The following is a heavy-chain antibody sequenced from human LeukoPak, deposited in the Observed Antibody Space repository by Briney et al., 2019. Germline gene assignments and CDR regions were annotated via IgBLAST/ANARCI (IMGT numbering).Heavy chain of an antibody. V-gene: IGHV3-48*03. J-gene: IGHJ6*04. D-gene: IGHD3-10*01. CDR2: ISSSAGTI. CDR1: GFTFSGYE. Sequence: GGSLRLSCAASGFTFSGYEMNWVRQAPGKGLEWVSYISSSAGTIYYADSVKGRFTISRDSAKNSLYLQMNSLRAEDTAVYYCARDRYYGSGSLYDVWGKGTTVTVSS. CDR3: ARDRYYGSGSLYDV.